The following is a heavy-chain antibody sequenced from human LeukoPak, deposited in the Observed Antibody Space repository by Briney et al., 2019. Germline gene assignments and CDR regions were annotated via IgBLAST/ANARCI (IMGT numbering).Heavy chain of an antibody. Sequence: AGGSLRLSCAASGFTFSSYAMSWVRQAPGKGREWGSDISGFGGTTYYADSVRGRFTISRDNSKNTLYLQMNSLRAEDTALYYCAKLDTYYDLSWGQGTLVTVSS. CDR1: GFTFSSYA. CDR3: AKLDTYYDLS. CDR2: ISGFGGTT. J-gene: IGHJ5*02. D-gene: IGHD3-3*01. V-gene: IGHV3-23*01.